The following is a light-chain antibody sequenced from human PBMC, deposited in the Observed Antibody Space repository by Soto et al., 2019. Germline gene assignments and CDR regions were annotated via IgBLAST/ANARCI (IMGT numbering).Light chain of an antibody. CDR1: SSNIRAYYD. J-gene: IGLJ2*01. V-gene: IGLV1-40*01. CDR2: GNN. CDR3: QSYDSRLRL. Sequence: QPVLTQPPSVSGAPGQRVTISCTGSSSNIRAYYDVHWYQQLPGSAPKLLIFGNNNRPSGVPARFSGSKSGTSASLVITGLQPEDEADYYCQSYDSRLRLFGGGTKLTVL.